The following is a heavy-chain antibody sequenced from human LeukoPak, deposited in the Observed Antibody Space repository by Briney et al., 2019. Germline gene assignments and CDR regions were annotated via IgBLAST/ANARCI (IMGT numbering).Heavy chain of an antibody. V-gene: IGHV4-38-2*01. D-gene: IGHD4-23*01. Sequence: SETLSLTCAVSGYSISSGYYWGWIRQPPGKGLEWIGSIYHSGSTYYNPSLKSRVTISVDTSKNQFSLKLSSVTAAVTAVYYCGRHELRWPFYYWGQGTLGTGSS. CDR1: GYSISSGYY. J-gene: IGHJ4*02. CDR2: IYHSGST. CDR3: GRHELRWPFYY.